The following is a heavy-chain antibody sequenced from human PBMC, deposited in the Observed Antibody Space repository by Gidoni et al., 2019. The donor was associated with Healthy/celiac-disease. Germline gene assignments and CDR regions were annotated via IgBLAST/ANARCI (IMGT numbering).Heavy chain of an antibody. CDR1: GFTFSSYW. Sequence: EVQLVESGGGLVQPGGSLRLSCAASGFTFSSYWMHWVRQAQGKGLVWVSRINGDGSSTSYADSGKGRFTISRDNAKNTLYLQMNRLRAEDTAVYYCAREAADGNRFDYWGQGTLVTVSS. J-gene: IGHJ4*02. D-gene: IGHD6-13*01. CDR3: AREAADGNRFDY. V-gene: IGHV3-74*01. CDR2: INGDGSST.